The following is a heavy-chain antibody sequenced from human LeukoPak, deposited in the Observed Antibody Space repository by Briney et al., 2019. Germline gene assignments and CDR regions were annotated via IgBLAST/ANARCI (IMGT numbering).Heavy chain of an antibody. CDR2: IYYSGST. J-gene: IGHJ4*02. CDR1: GGSISSSGYY. V-gene: IGHV4-61*08. CDR3: ARDRGYSYGEFDY. Sequence: SETLSLTCTVSGGSISSSGYYWGWVRQPPGKGLEWIGYIYYSGSTNYNPSLKSRVTISVDTSKNQFSLKRSSVTAADTAVYYCARDRGYSYGEFDYWGQGTLVTVSS. D-gene: IGHD5-18*01.